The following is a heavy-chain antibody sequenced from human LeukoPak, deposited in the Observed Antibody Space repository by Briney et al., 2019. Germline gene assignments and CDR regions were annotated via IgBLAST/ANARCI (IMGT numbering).Heavy chain of an antibody. CDR1: GGSFSGYY. CDR2: INHSGST. CDR3: ARGRYSSGWYLGDY. V-gene: IGHV4-34*01. D-gene: IGHD6-19*01. J-gene: IGHJ4*02. Sequence: SETLSLTYAVYGGSFSGYYWSWIRQPPGKGLEWIGEINHSGSTNYNPSLKSRVTISVDTSKNQFSLKLSSVTAADTAVYYCARGRYSSGWYLGDYWGQGTLVTVSS.